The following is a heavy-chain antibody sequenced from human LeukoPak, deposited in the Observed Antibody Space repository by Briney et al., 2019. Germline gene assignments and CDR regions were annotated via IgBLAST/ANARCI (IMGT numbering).Heavy chain of an antibody. D-gene: IGHD1-26*01. CDR2: NVVGSGNT. CDR1: GFTFTSSA. Sequence: ASVKVSCKASGFTFTSSAVQWVRQARGQRLEWIGWNVVGSGNTNYAQKFQERVTITRDMSTSTAYMELSSLRSEDTAVYYCAAPHRVGARYYYYYGMDVWGQGTTVTVSS. CDR3: AAPHRVGARYYYYYGMDV. J-gene: IGHJ6*02. V-gene: IGHV1-58*01.